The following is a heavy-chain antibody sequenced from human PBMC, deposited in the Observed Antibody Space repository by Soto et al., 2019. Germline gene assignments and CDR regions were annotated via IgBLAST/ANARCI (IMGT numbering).Heavy chain of an antibody. CDR1: GFTFSSYW. Sequence: GGSLRLSCAASGFTFSSYWMSWVRQAPGKGLEWVANIKQDGSEKYYVDSVKGRFTISRDNAKNSRYLQMNSLRAEDTAVYYCARDIAPALRYFDWDSDNAFDIWGQGTMVTVSS. CDR2: IKQDGSEK. V-gene: IGHV3-7*01. D-gene: IGHD3-9*01. CDR3: ARDIAPALRYFDWDSDNAFDI. J-gene: IGHJ3*02.